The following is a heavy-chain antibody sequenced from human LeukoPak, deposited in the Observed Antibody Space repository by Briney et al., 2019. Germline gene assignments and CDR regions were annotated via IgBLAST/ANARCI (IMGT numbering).Heavy chain of an antibody. D-gene: IGHD2-2*02. V-gene: IGHV1-2*02. Sequence: ASVKVSCKASGYTSTGYYMHWVRQAPGQGLEWMGWINPNSGGTNYAQKFQGRVTMTRDTSISTAYMELSRLRSDDTAVYYCARGLPAAIRFDPWGQGTLVTVSS. CDR2: INPNSGGT. CDR1: GYTSTGYY. J-gene: IGHJ5*02. CDR3: ARGLPAAIRFDP.